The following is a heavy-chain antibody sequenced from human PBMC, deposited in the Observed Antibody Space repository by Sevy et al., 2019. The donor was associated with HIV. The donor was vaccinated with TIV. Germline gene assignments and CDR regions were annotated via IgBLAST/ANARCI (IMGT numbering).Heavy chain of an antibody. CDR3: ARPRANYVDHYFFFAMDV. V-gene: IGHV3-30-3*01. D-gene: IGHD4-17*01. CDR2: ISYDGNIE. Sequence: GGSLRLSCAASGFTFSTHAMHWVRQAPGKGLEWVAIISYDGNIEYYPDSVKGRFTISRDDLKNTLYLQMNSLTTEDTAVYYCARPRANYVDHYFFFAMDVWGQGTTVTVSS. CDR1: GFTFSTHA. J-gene: IGHJ6*02.